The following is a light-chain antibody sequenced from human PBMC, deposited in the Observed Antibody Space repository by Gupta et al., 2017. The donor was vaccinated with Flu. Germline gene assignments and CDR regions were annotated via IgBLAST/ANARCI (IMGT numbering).Light chain of an antibody. CDR2: GAT. CDR1: QSIGSY. J-gene: IGKJ1*01. Sequence: PATLSVSPGERATLSCRASQSIGSYLAWYQQKPGQAPRLLISGATTRATGIPARFSGSASGTEFTLTISSLQSADFAVYYCQQYDDWPQTFGQGTKVEVK. CDR3: QQYDDWPQT. V-gene: IGKV3-15*01.